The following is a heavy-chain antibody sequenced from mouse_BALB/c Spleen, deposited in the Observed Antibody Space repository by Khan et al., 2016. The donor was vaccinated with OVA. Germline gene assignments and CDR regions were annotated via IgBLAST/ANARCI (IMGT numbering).Heavy chain of an antibody. J-gene: IGHJ3*01. Sequence: QVQLQQSGAELARPGASVKLSCKASGYTFTDYYINWVKQRTGQGLEWIGEISPGSGDTYYNERFKGKATLTADKSSSTAYMQLSSLTSEASAVYYCGRRNYCVYTFAYWGQGTLVTVSA. CDR2: ISPGSGDT. CDR1: GYTFTDYY. V-gene: IGHV1-77*01. D-gene: IGHD1-1*01. CDR3: GRRNYCVYTFAY.